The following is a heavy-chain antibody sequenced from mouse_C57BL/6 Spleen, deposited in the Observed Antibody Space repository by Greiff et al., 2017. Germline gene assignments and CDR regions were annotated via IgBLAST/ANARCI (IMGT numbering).Heavy chain of an antibody. CDR2: INPSTGGT. Sequence: QVQLQQPGTELVKPGASVKLSCKASGYTFTSYWMHWVQQRPGQGLEWIGNINPSTGGTNYNEKFKSKATLTVDKSSSTAYMQLSSLTSEDSAVYYCARSGANWDGWFAYWGQGTLVTVSA. D-gene: IGHD4-1*01. V-gene: IGHV1-53*01. CDR1: GYTFTSYW. CDR3: ARSGANWDGWFAY. J-gene: IGHJ3*01.